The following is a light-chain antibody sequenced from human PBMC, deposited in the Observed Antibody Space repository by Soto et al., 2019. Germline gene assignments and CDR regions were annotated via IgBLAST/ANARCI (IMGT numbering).Light chain of an antibody. CDR1: SSDVGGYNY. J-gene: IGLJ3*02. CDR3: NSYTTSGTGV. Sequence: QSALTQPASVSGSPGQSITISCTGASSDVGGYNYVSWYQQHPGKAPKLMIYEVSNRPSGVSDRFSGSKSGYTASLTISGLQAEDEADYYCNSYTTSGTGVFGGGTKLTVL. CDR2: EVS. V-gene: IGLV2-14*01.